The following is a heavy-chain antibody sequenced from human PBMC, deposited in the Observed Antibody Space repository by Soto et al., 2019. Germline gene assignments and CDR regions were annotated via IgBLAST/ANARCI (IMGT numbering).Heavy chain of an antibody. V-gene: IGHV3-23*01. CDR2: ISGSGGST. CDR3: XXDRTPTVTTGMDV. D-gene: IGHD4-17*01. CDR1: GFTFSSYA. J-gene: IGHJ6*02. Sequence: EVQLLESGGGLVQPGGSLRLSCAASGFTFSSYAMSWVRQAPGKGLEWVSAISGSGGSTYYADSVKGRFTISRDNSKNTLYLQMNSLRAEDXXXXXXXXDRTPTVTTGMDVWGQGTTVXVSS.